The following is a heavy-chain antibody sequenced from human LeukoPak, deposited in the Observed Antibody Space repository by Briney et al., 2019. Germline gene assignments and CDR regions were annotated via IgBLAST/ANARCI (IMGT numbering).Heavy chain of an antibody. CDR1: GFTFSNYA. J-gene: IGHJ4*02. CDR3: TKDVGYYHHAY. V-gene: IGHV3-23*01. D-gene: IGHD2/OR15-2a*01. CDR2: ISGSGAST. Sequence: PGGSLRLSCAASGFTFSNYAMSWVRQAPGKGLEWVSAISGSGASTYYADSVKGRFTISRDNSKNTLYLQMSSLRAEDTAVYSCTKDVGYYHHAYWGQGTLVTVSS.